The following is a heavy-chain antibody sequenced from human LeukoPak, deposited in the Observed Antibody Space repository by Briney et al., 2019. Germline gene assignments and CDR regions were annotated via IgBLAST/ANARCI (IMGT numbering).Heavy chain of an antibody. CDR1: GGSFSGYY. CDR3: ARAGVGAARAAGY. CDR2: INHSGST. D-gene: IGHD1-26*01. J-gene: IGHJ4*02. V-gene: IGHV4-34*01. Sequence: SETLSLTCAVYGGSFSGYYWSWIRQPPGKGLEWIGEINHSGSTNYNPSLKSRVTISVDTSKNQFSLKLSSVTAADTAVYYCARAGVGAARAAGYWGQGTLVTVSS.